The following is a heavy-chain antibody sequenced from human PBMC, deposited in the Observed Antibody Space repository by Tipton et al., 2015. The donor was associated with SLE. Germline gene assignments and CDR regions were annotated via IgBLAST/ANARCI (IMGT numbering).Heavy chain of an antibody. J-gene: IGHJ4*01. V-gene: IGHV4-34*01. CDR1: GGSLSGYY. CDR2: INHVGRT. CDR3: ARRYNWNSRDYFDY. D-gene: IGHD1-7*01. Sequence: TLSLTCAVSGGSLSGYYWSWIRQPPGKGLEWIDDINHVGRTNYNPSLSSRATISIDTSKNQFSLKLTSVTAADTAVYYYARRYNWNSRDYFDYWGHGTPVTVAS.